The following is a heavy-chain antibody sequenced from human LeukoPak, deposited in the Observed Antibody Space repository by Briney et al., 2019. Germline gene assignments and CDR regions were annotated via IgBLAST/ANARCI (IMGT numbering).Heavy chain of an antibody. CDR3: ATVSSEYSSSSTYYYYMDV. J-gene: IGHJ6*03. CDR1: GYTFTSYD. V-gene: IGHV1-8*01. D-gene: IGHD6-6*01. Sequence: ASVKVSCEASGYTFTSYDINWVRQATGQGLEWMGWMNPNSGNTGYAQKFQGRVTMTRNTSISTAYMELSSLRSEDTAVYYCATVSSEYSSSSTYYYYMDVWGKGTTVTVSS. CDR2: MNPNSGNT.